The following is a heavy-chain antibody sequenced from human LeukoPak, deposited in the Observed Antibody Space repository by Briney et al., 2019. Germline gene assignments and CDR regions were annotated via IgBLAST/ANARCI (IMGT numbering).Heavy chain of an antibody. Sequence: PSETLSLTCTVSGGSISSYYWSWIRQPPGEGLEWIGYIYYSGSTIYNPSLKSRVTISVDTSKNQFSLKLSSVTAADTAVYYCARASTLYSSGWSSAEDYWGQGTLVTVSS. D-gene: IGHD6-19*01. CDR2: IYYSGST. CDR3: ARASTLYSSGWSSAEDY. CDR1: GGSISSYY. V-gene: IGHV4-59*01. J-gene: IGHJ4*02.